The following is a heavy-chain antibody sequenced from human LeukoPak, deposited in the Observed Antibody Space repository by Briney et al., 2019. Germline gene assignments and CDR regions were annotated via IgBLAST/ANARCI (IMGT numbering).Heavy chain of an antibody. V-gene: IGHV1-69*05. CDR2: IIPIFGTA. CDR3: ASNRGGLDDGGNPFDF. J-gene: IGHJ4*02. Sequence: SVKVSCKASGGTVSSYAISWVRQAPGQGLGWMGGIIPIFGTANYAQKFQGRVTITTDESTSTAYMELSSLRSADTAVYYGASNRGGLDDGGNPFDFWGQGTLVTVSS. CDR1: GGTVSSYA. D-gene: IGHD4-23*01.